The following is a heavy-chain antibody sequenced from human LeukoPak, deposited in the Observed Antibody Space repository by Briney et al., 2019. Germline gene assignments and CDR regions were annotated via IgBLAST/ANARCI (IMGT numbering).Heavy chain of an antibody. J-gene: IGHJ6*02. CDR2: ISSNGGST. D-gene: IGHD6-13*01. CDR3: ARVLRRIAAAGVHYYYGMDV. V-gene: IGHV3-64*01. Sequence: GGSLRLSCAASGFTFSSYAMHWVRQAPGKGLEYVSAISSNGGSTYYANSVKGRFTISRDNSKNTLYLQMGSLRAEDMAVYYCARVLRRIAAAGVHYYYGMDVWGQGTTVTVSS. CDR1: GFTFSSYA.